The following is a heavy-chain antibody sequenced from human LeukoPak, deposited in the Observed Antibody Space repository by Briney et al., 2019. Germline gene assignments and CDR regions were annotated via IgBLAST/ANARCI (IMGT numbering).Heavy chain of an antibody. CDR3: AREEYDYALGALDV. V-gene: IGHV3-30*04. CDR2: ISSDGNLI. D-gene: IGHD4/OR15-4a*01. Sequence: PGGSLRLSCATSGFTFSRYAMQWVRQAPGKGLEWVAVISSDGNLIFYADSVKGRFTISRDNSKNTVYLQTNSLRAEDTAVFYCAREEYDYALGALDVWGQGTTVSVSS. J-gene: IGHJ6*02. CDR1: GFTFSRYA.